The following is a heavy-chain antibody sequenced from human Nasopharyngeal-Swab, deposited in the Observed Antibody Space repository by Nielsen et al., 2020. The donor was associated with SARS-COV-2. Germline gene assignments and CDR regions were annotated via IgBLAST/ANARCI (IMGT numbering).Heavy chain of an antibody. CDR3: ARAKDDSSGSLFDY. D-gene: IGHD3-22*01. V-gene: IGHV3-73*01. Sequence: GGSLRLSCAASGFIFSGSSLHWVRQASGKGLEWIGRIRSRANSYATVYAASVKGRFTISRDDSKNTAYLQMNSLKTEDTAVYYCARAKDDSSGSLFDYWGPGNLVTVFS. J-gene: IGHJ4*02. CDR2: IRSRANSYAT. CDR1: GFIFSGSS.